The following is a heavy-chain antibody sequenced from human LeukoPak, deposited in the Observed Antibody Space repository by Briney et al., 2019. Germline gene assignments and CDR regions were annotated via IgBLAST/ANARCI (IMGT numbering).Heavy chain of an antibody. CDR1: GYTFTGYY. Sequence: ASVKVSCKASGYTFTGYYMHWVRQAPGQGLEWMGWIYPNSGGTNYAQKFQGRVTMTRDTSISTAYMELSRLRSDDTAVYYCSLGYCSSTSCYSSRPFDYWGQGTLVTVSS. CDR2: IYPNSGGT. V-gene: IGHV1-2*02. D-gene: IGHD2-2*02. J-gene: IGHJ4*02. CDR3: SLGYCSSTSCYSSRPFDY.